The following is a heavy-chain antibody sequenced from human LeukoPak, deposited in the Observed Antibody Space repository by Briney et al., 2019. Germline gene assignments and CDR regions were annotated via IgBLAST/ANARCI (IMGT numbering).Heavy chain of an antibody. J-gene: IGHJ4*02. V-gene: IGHV4-39*07. CDR2: IYYSGST. CDR3: ANQDYYGSGNDY. CDR1: GATIRSYY. Sequence: SQTLSLTCTVSGATIRSYYWGWIRQPPGKGLEWIGSIYYSGSTYYNPSLKSRVTISVDTSKNQFSLKLSSVTAADTAVYYCANQDYYGSGNDYWGQGTLVTVSS. D-gene: IGHD3-10*01.